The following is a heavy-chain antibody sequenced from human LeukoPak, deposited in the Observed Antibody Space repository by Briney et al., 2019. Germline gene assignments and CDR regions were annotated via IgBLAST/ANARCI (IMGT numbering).Heavy chain of an antibody. D-gene: IGHD7-27*01. CDR2: INPNSGGT. CDR1: GYTFTGYY. J-gene: IGHJ3*02. V-gene: IGHV1-2*02. Sequence: ASVKVSCKASGYTFTGYYIHWLRQAPGQGLEWMGWINPNSGGTKCAQKFQGRVTLTRDTSISTAYMELSRLRSDDTAMYYCAKLYVTGDAFDIWGQGTMVTVAP. CDR3: AKLYVTGDAFDI.